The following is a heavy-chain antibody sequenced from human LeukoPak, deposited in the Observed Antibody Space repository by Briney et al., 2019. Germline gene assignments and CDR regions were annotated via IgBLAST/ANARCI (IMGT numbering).Heavy chain of an antibody. J-gene: IGHJ4*02. V-gene: IGHV3-73*01. CDR1: GFTFSGSA. CDR2: IKNKANNYAT. CDR3: AKCDGYYYDSSGTLDY. D-gene: IGHD3-22*01. Sequence: GSLRLSCAASGFTFSGSAMHWVRQASGKGLEWVGRIKNKANNYATAYAASVKGRFTISRDDSKNTLYLQMNSLRAEDTAVYYCAKCDGYYYDSSGTLDYWGQGTLVTVSS.